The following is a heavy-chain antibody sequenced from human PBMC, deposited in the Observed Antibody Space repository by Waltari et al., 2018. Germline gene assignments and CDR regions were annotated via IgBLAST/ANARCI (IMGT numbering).Heavy chain of an antibody. CDR3: ARGSEGSYCSGGTCYSYYYMDV. Sequence: QVQLQESGPGLVKPAETLSLTCTVSGGSISNYYCSWIRQTPGKGLEWIGYISYSGSTTFSPSLKSRVTITVDTSKKQFSLKLNFVTAADTAVYYCARGSEGSYCSGGTCYSYYYMDVWGKGTTVTVSS. J-gene: IGHJ6*03. V-gene: IGHV4-59*01. D-gene: IGHD2-15*01. CDR2: ISYSGST. CDR1: GGSISNYY.